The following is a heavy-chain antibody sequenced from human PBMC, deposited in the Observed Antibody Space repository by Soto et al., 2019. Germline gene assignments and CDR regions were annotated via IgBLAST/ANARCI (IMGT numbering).Heavy chain of an antibody. CDR3: ARQESGYYVSSGYYPDAFDI. CDR1: GGSISSSSYY. CDR2: IYYSGST. D-gene: IGHD3-22*01. V-gene: IGHV4-39*01. Sequence: QLQLQESGPGLVKPSETLSLTCTVSGGSISSSSYYWGWIRQPPGKGLEWIGSIYYSGSTYYNPSLKSRVTISVDTSKNQFSLKLSSVTAADTAVYYCARQESGYYVSSGYYPDAFDIWGQGTMVTVSS. J-gene: IGHJ3*02.